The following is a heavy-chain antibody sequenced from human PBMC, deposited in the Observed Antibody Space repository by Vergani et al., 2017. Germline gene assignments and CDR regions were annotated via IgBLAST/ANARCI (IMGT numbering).Heavy chain of an antibody. J-gene: IGHJ5*02. CDR1: GASIRSSNYY. D-gene: IGHD6-19*01. Sequence: QLQLQESGPGLVKPSATLSLTCSVSGASIRSSNYYWGWIRQPPGKGLEWIASIYYSGSTYYNPSLKSRVTISVATSKNHFSLKLSSVTAADTAVYFCARHSTVEWLVKLGWIDPWGQGTLVTVSS. CDR3: ARHSTVEWLVKLGWIDP. CDR2: IYYSGST. V-gene: IGHV4-39*01.